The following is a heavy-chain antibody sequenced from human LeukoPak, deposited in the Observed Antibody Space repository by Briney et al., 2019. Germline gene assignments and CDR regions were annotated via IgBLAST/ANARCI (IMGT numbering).Heavy chain of an antibody. CDR3: ARDSPIVVVPVSILLDYYYGMDV. CDR1: GGTFSSYA. V-gene: IGHV1-69*04. Sequence: SVKVSCKASGGTFSSYAISWVRQAPGQGLEWMGRIIPILGIANYAQKFQGRVTITADKSTSTAYMELSSLRSEDTAVHYCARDSPIVVVPVSILLDYYYGMDVWGQGTTVTVSS. J-gene: IGHJ6*02. D-gene: IGHD2-2*01. CDR2: IIPILGIA.